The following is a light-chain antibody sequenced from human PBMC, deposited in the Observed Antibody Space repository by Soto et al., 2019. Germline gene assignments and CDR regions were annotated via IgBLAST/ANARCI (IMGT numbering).Light chain of an antibody. J-gene: IGKJ4*01. V-gene: IGKV1-5*03. CDR3: HQSYETPHT. Sequence: DIQMTQFPSPVSRSVGARVTTTCAASQTISSWLAWYQQKPGKAPKLLIYKASTLKSGVPSRFSGSGSGTDFTLTITGLQPEDFATYYCHQSYETPHTFGGGTKVDIK. CDR1: QTISSW. CDR2: KAS.